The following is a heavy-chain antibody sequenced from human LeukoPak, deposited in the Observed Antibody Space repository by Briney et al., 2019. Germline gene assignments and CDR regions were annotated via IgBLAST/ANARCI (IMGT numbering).Heavy chain of an antibody. CDR3: AREVVVVGATGGGFDY. CDR2: ISHDGGNK. CDR1: GFTFSSYT. V-gene: IGHV3-30*14. J-gene: IGHJ4*02. D-gene: IGHD1-26*01. Sequence: GGSLRLSCAASGFTFSSYTMHWVRQAPDKGLEWVAVISHDGGNKYYAESVKGRFTISRDNSKNTLYLQMNSLRAEDTAVYYCAREVVVVGATGGGFDYWGQGTLVTVSS.